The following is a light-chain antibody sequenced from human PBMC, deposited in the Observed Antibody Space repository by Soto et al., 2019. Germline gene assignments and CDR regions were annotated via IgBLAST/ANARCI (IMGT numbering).Light chain of an antibody. CDR1: QSVGSY. CDR3: QQRSTWPLT. Sequence: EIVLTQSPATLSLSPGERATLSCRASQSVGSYFAWYQQKPGQAPRLLIYDASNRATGIPARFSGSGSGTDFTLTISSLESEDFAVYYCQQRSTWPLTFGQGPRWKSN. V-gene: IGKV3-11*01. CDR2: DAS. J-gene: IGKJ1*01.